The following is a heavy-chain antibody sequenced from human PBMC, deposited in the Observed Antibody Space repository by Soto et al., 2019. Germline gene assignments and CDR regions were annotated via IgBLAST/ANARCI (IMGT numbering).Heavy chain of an antibody. CDR1: GFTVSNNY. CDR3: TRRPGS. J-gene: IGHJ5*02. Sequence: EVQLVESGGGLVRPGGSLRLSCVASGFTVSNNYMSWVRQAPGKGLEWVSFIYSGGNTYYADSVKGRFTLSRDKSKNTLYLQMTSLRAEDMAVYYCTRRPGSWGQGTLVNVS. CDR2: IYSGGNT. D-gene: IGHD7-27*01. V-gene: IGHV3-66*01.